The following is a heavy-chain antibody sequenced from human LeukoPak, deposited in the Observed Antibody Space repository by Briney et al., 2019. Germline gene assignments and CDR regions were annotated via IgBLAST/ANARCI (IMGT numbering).Heavy chain of an antibody. CDR3: AKDRGYCSSTSCLNWFDP. Sequence: GGSLRLSCAASGFTFSSYAMSWVRQAPGKGLEWVSAISGSGGSTYYADSVKGRFTISRDNSKNTLYLQMNSLRAEDAAVYYCAKDRGYCSSTSCLNWFDPWGQGALVAVSS. CDR1: GFTFSSYA. V-gene: IGHV3-23*01. J-gene: IGHJ5*02. D-gene: IGHD2-2*01. CDR2: ISGSGGST.